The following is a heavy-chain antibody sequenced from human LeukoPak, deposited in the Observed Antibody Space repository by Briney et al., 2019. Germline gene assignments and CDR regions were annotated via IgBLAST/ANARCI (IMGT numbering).Heavy chain of an antibody. CDR3: ARDTYNYDTSGYGLGY. V-gene: IGHV3-7*01. Sequence: GGSLRLSCAASGFTLKNYWMSWVRQAPGKGLEWVANIKQDGSDKNYVDSVKGRFTISRDNAKNSLYLQVSSLRAEDTAVYYCARDTYNYDTSGYGLGYWGQGTLVTVSS. CDR2: IKQDGSDK. D-gene: IGHD3-22*01. J-gene: IGHJ4*02. CDR1: GFTLKNYW.